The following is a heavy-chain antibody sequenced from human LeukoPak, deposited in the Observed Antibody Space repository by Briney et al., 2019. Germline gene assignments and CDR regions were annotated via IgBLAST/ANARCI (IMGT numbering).Heavy chain of an antibody. V-gene: IGHV1-69*04. J-gene: IGHJ4*02. D-gene: IGHD3-9*01. CDR3: ARTYDILSNKEDC. Sequence: GASVKVSCKASGGTFSSYAISWVRQAPGQGLEWMGRIIPILGIANYAQKFQGRVTITADKSTSTAYMELSSLRSEDTAVYYCARTYDILSNKEDCWGQGTLVTVSS. CDR1: GGTFSSYA. CDR2: IIPILGIA.